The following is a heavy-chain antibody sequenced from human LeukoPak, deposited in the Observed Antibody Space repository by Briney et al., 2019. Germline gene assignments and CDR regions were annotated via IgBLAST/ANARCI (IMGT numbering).Heavy chain of an antibody. CDR3: ARSGFGELFDFDY. Sequence: SETLSLTCAVYGGPFSGYYWSWIRQPPGKGLEWIGEINHSGSTNYNPSLKSRVTISVDTSKNQFSLKLSSVTAADTAVYYCARSGFGELFDFDYWGQGTLVTVSS. J-gene: IGHJ4*02. CDR1: GGPFSGYY. CDR2: INHSGST. V-gene: IGHV4-34*01. D-gene: IGHD3-10*01.